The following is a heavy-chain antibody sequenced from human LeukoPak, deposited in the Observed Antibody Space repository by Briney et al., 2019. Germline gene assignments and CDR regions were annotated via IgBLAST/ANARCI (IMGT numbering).Heavy chain of an antibody. CDR2: INSDGSIT. CDR1: GFTFSSYW. V-gene: IGHV3-74*01. CDR3: ARVRATFTPHFDN. Sequence: GGSLRLSCAASGFTFSSYWMHWVRQAPGKGLMWVSRINSDGSITNYADSVKGRFTISRDNAKNTLYLQMNSLRAEDTAVYYCARVRATFTPHFDNWGQGTLVTVSS. J-gene: IGHJ4*02. D-gene: IGHD5-12*01.